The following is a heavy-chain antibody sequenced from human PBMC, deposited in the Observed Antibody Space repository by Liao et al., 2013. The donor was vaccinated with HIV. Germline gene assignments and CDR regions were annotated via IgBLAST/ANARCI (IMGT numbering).Heavy chain of an antibody. V-gene: IGHV4-4*07. J-gene: IGHJ4*02. CDR1: GASVSSFY. CDR3: AVGSSWYNGWVY. CDR2: IYPTGTT. D-gene: IGHD6-13*01. Sequence: QVQLQESGPGLVKTSETLSLTCTVSGASVSSFYWSWIRQPAGKGLHWIGRIYPTGTTRYNPSLKSRLTMSVDTSKNQFFLKLSSVTAADTAVYFCAVGSSWYNGWVYWGQGTLVTVSS.